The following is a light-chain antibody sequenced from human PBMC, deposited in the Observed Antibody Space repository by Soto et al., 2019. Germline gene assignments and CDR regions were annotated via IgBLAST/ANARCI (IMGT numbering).Light chain of an antibody. Sequence: DIQMTQSPSSLSASVGDRVTITCRASQGSSSWLAWYQQKPEKAPKSLIYAASSLQSGVPSMFSGSVSGTDFTLTISSLQAEDFAPDYCQQYNSYPHCTFGLGTKGEIK. CDR2: AAS. J-gene: IGKJ1*01. CDR1: QGSSSW. CDR3: QQYNSYPHCT. V-gene: IGKV1D-16*01.